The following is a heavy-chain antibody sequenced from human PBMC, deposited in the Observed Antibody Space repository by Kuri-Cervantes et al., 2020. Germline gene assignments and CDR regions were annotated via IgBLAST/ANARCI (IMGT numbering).Heavy chain of an antibody. CDR2: IIPIFGTA. V-gene: IGHV1-69*13. CDR1: GYTFTGYY. J-gene: IGHJ4*02. CDR3: ARARYSSGWMN. Sequence: SVKVSCKASGYTFTGYYMHWVRQAPGQGLEWMGGIIPIFGTANYAQKFQGRVTITADESTSTAYMELSSLRSEDTAVYYCARARYSSGWMNWGQGTLVTVSS. D-gene: IGHD6-19*01.